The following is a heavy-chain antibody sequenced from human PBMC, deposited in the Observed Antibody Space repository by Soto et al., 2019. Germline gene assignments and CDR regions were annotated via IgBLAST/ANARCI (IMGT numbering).Heavy chain of an antibody. CDR3: TTDLNGGFDY. J-gene: IGHJ4*02. CDR1: GSALSNAW. Sequence: GGSLRLSCAASGSALSNAWMSWVRQAPGKGLEWVGRIKSETDGETTDYVAPVKGRFTISRDDSKNTLYLQMNSLKIEDTAVYYCTTDLNGGFDYWGRGTLVTVSS. V-gene: IGHV3-15*01. CDR2: IKSETDGETT. D-gene: IGHD2-8*01.